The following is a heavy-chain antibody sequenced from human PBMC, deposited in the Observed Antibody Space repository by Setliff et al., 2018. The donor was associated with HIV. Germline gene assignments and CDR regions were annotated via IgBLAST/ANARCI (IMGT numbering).Heavy chain of an antibody. Sequence: PSETLSLTCTVSGGSISSYFWSWIRQPPGKGLEWVGYISYSGITYYDPSLKSRLTMSVDTSNNQFSLKLSSATAADTAVYYCARVLGVRRDYYDSSAPLRAAFDIWGQGTMVTVSS. D-gene: IGHD3-22*01. CDR3: ARVLGVRRDYYDSSAPLRAAFDI. J-gene: IGHJ3*02. V-gene: IGHV4-59*12. CDR2: ISYSGIT. CDR1: GGSISSYF.